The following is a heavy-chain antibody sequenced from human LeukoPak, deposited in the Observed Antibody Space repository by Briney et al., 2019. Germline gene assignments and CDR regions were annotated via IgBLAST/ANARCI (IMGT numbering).Heavy chain of an antibody. Sequence: GGSLRLSCVGSGFSFSTYDMGWVRQTPGKGLEWVSAISTTGGYTEDADSVKGRFTLSRDNSQNTLFLQMHSLRAEDTAVYYCAKKPATIKFPFDIWGQGTLVTVSP. CDR3: AKKPATIKFPFDI. CDR2: ISTTGGYT. V-gene: IGHV3-23*01. D-gene: IGHD5-24*01. CDR1: GFSFSTYD. J-gene: IGHJ4*02.